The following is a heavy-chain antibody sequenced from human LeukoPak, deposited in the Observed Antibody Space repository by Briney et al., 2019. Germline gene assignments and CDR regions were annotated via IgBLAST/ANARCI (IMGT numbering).Heavy chain of an antibody. CDR1: GGSISSYY. CDR2: IYYSGST. J-gene: IGHJ4*02. V-gene: IGHV4-59*12. Sequence: SETLSLTCTVSGGSISSYYWSWIRQPPGKGLEWIGYIYYSGSTYYNPSLKSRVTISVDTSKNQFSLKLSSVTAADTAVYYCATSKPYDSSGYYYRYWGQGTLVTVSS. CDR3: ATSKPYDSSGYYYRY. D-gene: IGHD3-22*01.